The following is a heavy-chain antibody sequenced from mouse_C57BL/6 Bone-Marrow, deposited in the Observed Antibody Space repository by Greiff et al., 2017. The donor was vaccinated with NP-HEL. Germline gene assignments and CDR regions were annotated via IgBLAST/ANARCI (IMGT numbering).Heavy chain of an antibody. V-gene: IGHV10-3*01. J-gene: IGHJ2*01. D-gene: IGHD2-3*01. CDR3: VRDRGYYQGYYFDY. Sequence: EVQVVESGGGLVQPKGSLKLSCAASGFTFNTYAMHWVRQAPGKGLEWVARIRSKSSNYATYYADSVKDRFTISRDDSQSMLYLQMNNLKTDDTAMYYCVRDRGYYQGYYFDYWGQGTTLTVSS. CDR2: IRSKSSNYAT. CDR1: GFTFNTYA.